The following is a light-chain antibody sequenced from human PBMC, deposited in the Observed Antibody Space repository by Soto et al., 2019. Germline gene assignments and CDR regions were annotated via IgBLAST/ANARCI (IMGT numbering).Light chain of an antibody. Sequence: QSALTQPPSASGTPGQRVTISGSGSSSNIGSNFEYWYQQFPGTAPNVVIYSYNQRPSGVPDRFSDTKSGTSASLAISGLRSEDEADYYCTAWDDSRSGNDFGTGTKVTVL. CDR2: SYN. V-gene: IGLV1-47*02. CDR1: SSNIGSNF. J-gene: IGLJ1*01. CDR3: TAWDDSRSGND.